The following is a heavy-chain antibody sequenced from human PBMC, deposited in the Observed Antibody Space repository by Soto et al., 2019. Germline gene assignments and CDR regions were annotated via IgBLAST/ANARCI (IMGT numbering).Heavy chain of an antibody. CDR2: ISYDGSNK. V-gene: IGHV3-30*18. CDR3: AKKKVGSSWYWSDSYYYYYMDV. D-gene: IGHD6-13*01. J-gene: IGHJ6*03. CDR1: GFTFSSYG. Sequence: QVQLVESGGGVVQPGRSLRLSCAASGFTFSSYGMHWVRQAPGKGLEWVAVISYDGSNKYYADSVQGRFTISRDNSKNTLYLQMNRLRDEDTAVYYCAKKKVGSSWYWSDSYYYYYMDVWGKGTTVTVSS.